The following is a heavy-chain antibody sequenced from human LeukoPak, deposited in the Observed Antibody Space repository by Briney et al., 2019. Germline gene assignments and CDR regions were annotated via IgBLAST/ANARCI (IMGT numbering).Heavy chain of an antibody. D-gene: IGHD2-21*01. CDR1: GYTFTSYG. CDR2: ISAYNGNT. V-gene: IGHV1-18*01. J-gene: IGHJ4*02. Sequence: ASVKVCCNASGYTFTSYGISWVRQAPGQGLEWMGWISAYNGNTNYAQKLQGRVTMTTDTSTSTAYMELRRLRSDDTAVYYCARRTGPNLWDYWGQGTLVTVSS. CDR3: ARRTGPNLWDY.